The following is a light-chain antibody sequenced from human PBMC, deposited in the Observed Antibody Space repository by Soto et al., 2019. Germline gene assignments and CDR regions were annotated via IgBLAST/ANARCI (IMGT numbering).Light chain of an antibody. J-gene: IGLJ1*01. CDR2: DVT. Sequence: QSVLTQPASVSGSPGQSITISCTGTSSDVGAYDFVSWYQHYPGKAPKLVTFDVTHRPPGISDRFSGSRSANTASHTISGLQAEDEAFYYCSSYTTRSTLVFGGGTKVTVL. CDR3: SSYTTRSTLV. V-gene: IGLV2-14*01. CDR1: SSDVGAYDF.